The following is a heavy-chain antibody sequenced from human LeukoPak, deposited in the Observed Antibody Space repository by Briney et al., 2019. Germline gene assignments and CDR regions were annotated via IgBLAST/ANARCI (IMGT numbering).Heavy chain of an antibody. CDR1: GDSISSYY. Sequence: SETLSLTCTVSGDSISSYYWSWIRQPPGKGLEWIGCISDTGSTYYNPSLKRRVTISVDRSKNKFFLKLSSVTAADTAVYYCARDRSGAAALNWFDPWGQGTLVTVSS. CDR3: ARDRSGAAALNWFDP. J-gene: IGHJ5*02. D-gene: IGHD6-13*01. V-gene: IGHV4-59*01. CDR2: ISDTGST.